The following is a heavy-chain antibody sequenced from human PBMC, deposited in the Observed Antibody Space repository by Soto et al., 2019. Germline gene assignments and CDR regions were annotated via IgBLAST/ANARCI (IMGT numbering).Heavy chain of an antibody. CDR1: RFTFSSYW. Sequence: VGSLRLSCVASRFTFSSYWMHWLRQAPGRELVWVSEIDTDGNSRNYADSVKGRFTISRDNAKNTLYLQMNSLTAEDTAVYFCASLSAPFDFWGRGTLRSGSS. D-gene: IGHD6-13*01. CDR2: IDTDGNSR. J-gene: IGHJ4*02. V-gene: IGHV3-74*01. CDR3: ASLSAPFDF.